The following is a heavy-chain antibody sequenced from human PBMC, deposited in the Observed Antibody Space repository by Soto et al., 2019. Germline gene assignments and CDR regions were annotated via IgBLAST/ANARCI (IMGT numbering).Heavy chain of an antibody. CDR2: IIPIFGTA. CDR1: GGTFSSYA. Sequence: GASVKVSCKASGGTFSSYAISWVRQAPGQGLEWMGGIIPIFGTANYAQKFQGRVTITADESTSTAYMELSSLRSEDTAVYYCARDDSMVRGVYYYYGMDVWGQGTTVTVSS. V-gene: IGHV1-69*13. D-gene: IGHD3-10*01. J-gene: IGHJ6*02. CDR3: ARDDSMVRGVYYYYGMDV.